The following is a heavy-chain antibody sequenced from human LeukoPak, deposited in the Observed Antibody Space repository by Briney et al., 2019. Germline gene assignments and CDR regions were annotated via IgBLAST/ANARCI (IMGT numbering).Heavy chain of an antibody. D-gene: IGHD1-14*01. Sequence: GGSLRLSCAASGFTFDDYGMSWVRQAPGKGLEWVSGINWNGGRTDYADSVKGRFTISRDNAKNSLYLQVNSLRAEDTALYYCARVFTTRVSQYYYYYYYMDVWGKGTTVTVSS. J-gene: IGHJ6*03. CDR1: GFTFDDYG. CDR3: ARVFTTRVSQYYYYYYYMDV. V-gene: IGHV3-20*04. CDR2: INWNGGRT.